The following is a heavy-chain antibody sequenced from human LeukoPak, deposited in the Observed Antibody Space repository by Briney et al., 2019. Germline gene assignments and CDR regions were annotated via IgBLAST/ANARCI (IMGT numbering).Heavy chain of an antibody. CDR1: GFIFTDVW. J-gene: IGHJ4*02. V-gene: IGHV3-15*01. CDR2: IKSKSDGGTI. Sequence: PGGSLRLSCADAGFIFTDVWMSWVRQAPGKGLEWVGRIKSKSDGGTIDYAAPVKGRITVSRDDSRKTLSLELNNLKTEDTGVYYCTTDLDYWGQGTLVTVSS. CDR3: TTDLDY.